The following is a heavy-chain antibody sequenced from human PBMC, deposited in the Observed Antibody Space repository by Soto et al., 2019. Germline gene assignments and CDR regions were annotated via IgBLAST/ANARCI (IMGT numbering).Heavy chain of an antibody. V-gene: IGHV3-23*01. J-gene: IGHJ4*02. D-gene: IGHD3-10*01. Sequence: DVQLLESGGGLVQPGGSLRLACVATGFVFNSYAMSWVRQAPGKGLQWVAGISGSGARIHYSTSVEGRFTISRDNSKSTLSLHMNSLRVDDSAVYYCAKYVSYGSGTYSSSGFFDYWGQGTLVIVSA. CDR3: AKYVSYGSGTYSSSGFFDY. CDR2: ISGSGARI. CDR1: GFVFNSYA.